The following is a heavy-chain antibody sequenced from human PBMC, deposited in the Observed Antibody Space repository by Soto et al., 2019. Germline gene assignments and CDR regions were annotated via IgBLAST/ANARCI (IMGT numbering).Heavy chain of an antibody. V-gene: IGHV4-30-2*01. CDR2: IYHSGST. Sequence: PSETLSLTCTVSGVSISSGGYSWSWIRQPPGKGLEWIGYIYHSGSTYYNPSLKSRVTISVDRSKNQFSLKLSSVTAADTAVYYCARGIYSSTNWFDPWGQGTLVTVSS. CDR1: GVSISSGGYS. CDR3: ARGIYSSTNWFDP. D-gene: IGHD6-13*01. J-gene: IGHJ5*02.